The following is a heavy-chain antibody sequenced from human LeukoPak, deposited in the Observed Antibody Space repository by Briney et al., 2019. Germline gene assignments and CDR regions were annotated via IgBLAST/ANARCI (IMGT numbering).Heavy chain of an antibody. CDR2: INSDGSST. V-gene: IGHV3-74*01. CDR3: ARGGSSGWDFDY. J-gene: IGHJ4*02. D-gene: IGHD6-19*01. Sequence: PGGSLRLSCSASGFTFSNYGMSWVRQAPGKGLVWVSRINSDGSSTSYADSVKGRFTISRDNAKNTLYLQMNSLRAEDTAVYYCARGGSSGWDFDYWGQGTLVTVSS. CDR1: GFTFSNYG.